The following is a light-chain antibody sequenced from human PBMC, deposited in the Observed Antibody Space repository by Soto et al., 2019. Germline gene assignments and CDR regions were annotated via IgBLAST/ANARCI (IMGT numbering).Light chain of an antibody. J-gene: IGKJ1*01. CDR3: QQYGGSPRT. CDR2: SAS. Sequence: EIVLTQSPGTLSLSPGARATLSCRASQSVSSSLLAWYQQKPGQAPRLLIYSASSRAAGIPARFSGSGSGTDFTLTIKTLEPEDCAVYFCQQYGGSPRTFGQGTKVEIK. CDR1: QSVSSSL. V-gene: IGKV3-20*01.